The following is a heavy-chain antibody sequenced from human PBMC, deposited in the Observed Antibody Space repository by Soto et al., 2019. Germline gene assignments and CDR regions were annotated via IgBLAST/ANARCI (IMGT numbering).Heavy chain of an antibody. Sequence: PGGSLRLSCAASGFTFSSYVMGWVRQGPGKGLEWVAVVSIGGSTHYADSVRGRFTISRDNSKSTLSLQMNSLTAEDTAVYFCAKRRGAGGHFDYWGQGALVTVSS. D-gene: IGHD2-15*01. CDR1: GFTFSSYV. V-gene: IGHV3-23*01. J-gene: IGHJ4*02. CDR2: VSIGGST. CDR3: AKRRGAGGHFDY.